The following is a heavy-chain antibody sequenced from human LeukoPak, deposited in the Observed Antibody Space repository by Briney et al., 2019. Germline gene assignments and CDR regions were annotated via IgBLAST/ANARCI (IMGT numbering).Heavy chain of an antibody. D-gene: IGHD6-13*01. CDR1: GFTFSSYG. V-gene: IGHV3-33*01. J-gene: IGHJ4*02. Sequence: GRSLRLSCLASGFTFSSYGMHWVRQAPGKGLEWVAVIWYDGSNEYYADSVKGRFTISRDNSKNTLYLQMNSLRVEDTAVYHCARVGYSTSWYSATNWGQGTLVSVSS. CDR2: IWYDGSNE. CDR3: ARVGYSTSWYSATN.